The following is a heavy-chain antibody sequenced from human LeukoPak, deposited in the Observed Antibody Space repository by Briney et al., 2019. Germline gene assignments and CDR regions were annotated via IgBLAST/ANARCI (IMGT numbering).Heavy chain of an antibody. Sequence: SQTLSLTCTVSGGSINNGGYYWSWIRQHPGKGLEWIGYIYYSGSSYYNPSLRSRVTISVDTSKNHFSLKLSSVTAADTAVYYCARNRDGYNSFDYWGQGTLVTASS. J-gene: IGHJ4*02. CDR1: GGSINNGGYY. CDR2: IYYSGSS. CDR3: ARNRDGYNSFDY. V-gene: IGHV4-31*03. D-gene: IGHD5-24*01.